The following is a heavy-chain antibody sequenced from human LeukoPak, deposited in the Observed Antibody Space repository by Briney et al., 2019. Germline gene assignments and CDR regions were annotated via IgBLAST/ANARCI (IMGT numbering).Heavy chain of an antibody. J-gene: IGHJ4*02. CDR2: IYYSGST. V-gene: IGHV4-39*07. Sequence: SETLSLTCIVSGVSISSISSNNYHWGWIRQPPGKGLEWIGSIYYSGSTYYNPSLKSRVTISVDTSKNQFSLKLSSVTAADTAVYYCARASGHSYDMYYFDYWGQGTLVTVSS. CDR1: GVSISSISSNNYH. D-gene: IGHD5-18*01. CDR3: ARASGHSYDMYYFDY.